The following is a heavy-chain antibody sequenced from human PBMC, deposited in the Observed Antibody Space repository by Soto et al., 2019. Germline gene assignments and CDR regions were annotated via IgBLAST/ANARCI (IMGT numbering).Heavy chain of an antibody. V-gene: IGHV3-30-3*01. CDR3: ARDRYSGSPTGYFDY. Sequence: LRLSXXASGFTFSSYAMHWVRQAPGKGLEWVAVISYDGSNKYYADSVKGRFTISRDNSKNTLYLQMNSLRAEDTAVYYCARDRYSGSPTGYFDYWGQGTLVTVSS. D-gene: IGHD1-26*01. CDR2: ISYDGSNK. J-gene: IGHJ4*02. CDR1: GFTFSSYA.